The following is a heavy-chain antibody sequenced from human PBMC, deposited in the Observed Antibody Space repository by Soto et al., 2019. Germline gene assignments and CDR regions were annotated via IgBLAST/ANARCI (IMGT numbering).Heavy chain of an antibody. CDR3: ARVGYDFWSGYPNYYYYMDV. J-gene: IGHJ6*03. Sequence: GGSLRLSCAASGFTFSSYWMSWVRQAPGKGLEWVANIKQDGSEKYYVDSVKGRFTISRDNAKNSLYLQMNSLRGEDTAVYYCARVGYDFWSGYPNYYYYMDVWGKGTTVTVSS. CDR2: IKQDGSEK. CDR1: GFTFSSYW. D-gene: IGHD3-3*01. V-gene: IGHV3-7*01.